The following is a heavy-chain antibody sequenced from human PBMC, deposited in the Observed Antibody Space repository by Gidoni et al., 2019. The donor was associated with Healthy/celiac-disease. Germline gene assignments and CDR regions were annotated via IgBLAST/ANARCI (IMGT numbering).Heavy chain of an antibody. CDR1: GFTFSSYA. Sequence: QVRLVESGGGVVQPGRSLRLSCAASGFTFSSYAMHWVRQAPGKGLEWVAVISYDGSNKYYADSVKGRFTISRDNSKNTLYLQMNSLRAEDTAVYYCARDSHYDILTGFSYFDYWGQGTLVTVSS. D-gene: IGHD3-9*01. CDR2: ISYDGSNK. J-gene: IGHJ4*02. CDR3: ARDSHYDILTGFSYFDY. V-gene: IGHV3-30-3*01.